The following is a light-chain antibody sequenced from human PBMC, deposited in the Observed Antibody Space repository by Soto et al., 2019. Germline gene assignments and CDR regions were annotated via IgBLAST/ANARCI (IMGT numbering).Light chain of an antibody. CDR2: GVS. Sequence: EIVLTQSPATLSLTPGERATLSCRASQSVSNFLAWYQQKPGQAPRLLIYGVSSRATDVPARFSGSGSGTEFTLTISSLQSEDFAVYYCQQYNNWPRTFGQGTKVDI. CDR3: QQYNNWPRT. V-gene: IGKV3D-15*01. CDR1: QSVSNF. J-gene: IGKJ1*01.